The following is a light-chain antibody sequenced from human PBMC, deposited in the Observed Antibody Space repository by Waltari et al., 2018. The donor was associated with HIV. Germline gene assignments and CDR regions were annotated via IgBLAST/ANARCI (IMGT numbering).Light chain of an antibody. CDR2: DVT. V-gene: IGLV2-11*01. Sequence: QSALTQPRSVSGSPGQSVTISCTGTSSDVGGYTFVSWYQHHPGKAPKLVISDVTKRPSGVPDRFSGSKSGNTASLTISGRQAEDEADYYCCSYSGSGTLYVFGTGTEVTVL. CDR3: CSYSGSGTLYV. J-gene: IGLJ1*01. CDR1: SSDVGGYTF.